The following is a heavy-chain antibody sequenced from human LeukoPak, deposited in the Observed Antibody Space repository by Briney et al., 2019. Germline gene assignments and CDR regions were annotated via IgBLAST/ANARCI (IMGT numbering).Heavy chain of an antibody. Sequence: GASVKVSCKASGGTFSSYAISWVRQAPGQGLEWMGGIIPIFGTANYAQKFQGRVTITTDESTSTAYMELSSLRSEDTAVYHCARDSRSQSGTMDVWGKGTTVTVSS. CDR2: IIPIFGTA. D-gene: IGHD1-1*01. CDR1: GGTFSSYA. V-gene: IGHV1-69*05. J-gene: IGHJ6*03. CDR3: ARDSRSQSGTMDV.